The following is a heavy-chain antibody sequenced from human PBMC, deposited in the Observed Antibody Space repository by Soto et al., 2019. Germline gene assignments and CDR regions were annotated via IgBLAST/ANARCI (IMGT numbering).Heavy chain of an antibody. Sequence: GGSLRLSCAASGFTFSDYYMSWIRQAPGKGLEWVSSISSSSSYIYYADSVKGRFTISRDNAKNSLYLQMNSLRAEDTAVYYCARDQLSFFDIWGQGTMVTVSS. CDR1: GFTFSDYY. D-gene: IGHD1-1*01. J-gene: IGHJ3*02. CDR2: ISSSSSYI. V-gene: IGHV3-11*06. CDR3: ARDQLSFFDI.